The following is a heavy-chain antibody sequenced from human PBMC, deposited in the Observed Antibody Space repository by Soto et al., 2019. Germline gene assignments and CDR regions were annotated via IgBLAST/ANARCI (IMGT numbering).Heavy chain of an antibody. Sequence: PRGSLRLSCVGSGFIFSNNGMHWVRQTPGKGLEWMAFMSYDGSDTFYADSVKGRFTISRDNSKNTLFLHMSNLRAEDTAMYYCTIVRVADSALDHWGQGTLVTVSS. D-gene: IGHD3-10*02. J-gene: IGHJ4*02. CDR1: GFIFSNNG. V-gene: IGHV3-30*02. CDR3: TIVRVADSALDH. CDR2: MSYDGSDT.